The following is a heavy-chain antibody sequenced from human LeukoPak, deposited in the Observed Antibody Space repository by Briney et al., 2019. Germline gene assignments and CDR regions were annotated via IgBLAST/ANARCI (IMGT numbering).Heavy chain of an antibody. D-gene: IGHD1-14*01. V-gene: IGHV3-7*01. CDR3: TTDLDQTAGH. CDR2: INRDGSDK. CDR1: GFTFRNYW. Sequence: GGSLRLSCAASGFTFRNYWLSWVRQAPGKGLEWVANINRDGSDKYYVDSVKGRFTISRDNARNSLYLQMNSLRGEDTAIYYCTTDLDQTAGHWGQGTLVTVSS. J-gene: IGHJ4*02.